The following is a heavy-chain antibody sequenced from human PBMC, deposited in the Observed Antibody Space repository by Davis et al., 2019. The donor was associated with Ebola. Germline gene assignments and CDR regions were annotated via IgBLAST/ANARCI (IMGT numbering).Heavy chain of an antibody. D-gene: IGHD4-23*01. CDR1: GFTFSSYA. Sequence: GESLKISCAASGFTFSSYAMHWVRQVPGKGLVWVSRINSDGSSTSYADSVKGRFTISRDNAKNSLYLQMNSLRAEDTAVYYCAQQLGDYGGNALRYWGQGTLVTVSS. CDR3: AQQLGDYGGNALRY. J-gene: IGHJ4*02. CDR2: INSDGSST. V-gene: IGHV3-74*01.